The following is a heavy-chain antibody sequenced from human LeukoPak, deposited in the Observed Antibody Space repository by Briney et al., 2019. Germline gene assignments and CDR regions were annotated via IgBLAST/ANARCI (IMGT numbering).Heavy chain of an antibody. J-gene: IGHJ5*02. Sequence: GGSLRLSCAASGFTFSSYGMHWVRQAPGKGLEWVAVIWYDGNYQYYADSVKGRFTISRDNSKSTLYLEMNSLRVEDTAVYYCARDVVRGLNWFDPWGQGVLVTVSA. D-gene: IGHD3-10*01. CDR1: GFTFSSYG. CDR3: ARDVVRGLNWFDP. CDR2: IWYDGNYQ. V-gene: IGHV3-33*01.